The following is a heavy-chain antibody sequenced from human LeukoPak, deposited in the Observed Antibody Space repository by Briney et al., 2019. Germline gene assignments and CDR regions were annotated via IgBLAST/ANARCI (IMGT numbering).Heavy chain of an antibody. CDR2: INSDGSST. V-gene: IGHV3-74*01. D-gene: IGHD6-19*01. CDR1: GFTLSSYW. CDR3: ARDWDIAVIDY. J-gene: IGHJ4*02. Sequence: GGSLRLSCAASGFTLSSYWMHWVRQAPGKGLVWVSRINSDGSSTSYADSVKGRFTISRDNAKNTLYLQMNSLRAEDTAVYYCARDWDIAVIDYWGQGTLVTVSS.